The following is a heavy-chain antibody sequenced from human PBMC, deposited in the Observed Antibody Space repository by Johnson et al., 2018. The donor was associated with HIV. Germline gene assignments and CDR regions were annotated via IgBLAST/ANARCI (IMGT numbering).Heavy chain of an antibody. CDR2: IGTAGDT. J-gene: IGHJ3*02. D-gene: IGHD1-20*01. V-gene: IGHV3-13*01. CDR1: GFTFSSYD. Sequence: VQLVESGGGLKQPGGSLRLSCAASGFTFSSYDMHWVRQATGKGLEWVSTIGTAGDTYYPGSVKGRFTVSREDAKNSLYLQMNSLRAGDTALYYCATGWGNWNDEGPDAFDIWG. CDR3: ATGWGNWNDEGPDAFDI.